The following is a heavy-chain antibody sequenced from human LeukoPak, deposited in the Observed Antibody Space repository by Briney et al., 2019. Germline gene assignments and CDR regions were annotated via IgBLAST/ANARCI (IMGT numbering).Heavy chain of an antibody. D-gene: IGHD5-18*01. CDR2: INPNSGGT. CDR1: GYTFTGYY. Sequence: GASVKVSCKASGYTFTGYYMHWVRQAPGQGLEWMGRINPNSGGTNYAQKFQGRVTMTRDTSISTAYMELSRLRSDDTAAYYCARERYSYGATLFDYWGQGTLVTVSS. CDR3: ARERYSYGATLFDY. V-gene: IGHV1-2*06. J-gene: IGHJ4*02.